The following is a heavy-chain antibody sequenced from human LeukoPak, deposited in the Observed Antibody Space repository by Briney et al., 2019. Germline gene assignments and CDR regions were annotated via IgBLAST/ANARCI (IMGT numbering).Heavy chain of an antibody. V-gene: IGHV3-21*01. CDR1: GFTFSNAW. Sequence: PGGSLRLSCAASGFTFSNAWMSWVRQAPGKGLEWVSSISSSSSYIYYADSVKGRFTISRDNAKNSLYLQMNSLRAEDTAVYYCARDPSHIWKNSSHPRGTFDYWGQGTLVTVSS. J-gene: IGHJ4*02. CDR3: ARDPSHIWKNSSHPRGTFDY. CDR2: ISSSSSYI. D-gene: IGHD6-13*01.